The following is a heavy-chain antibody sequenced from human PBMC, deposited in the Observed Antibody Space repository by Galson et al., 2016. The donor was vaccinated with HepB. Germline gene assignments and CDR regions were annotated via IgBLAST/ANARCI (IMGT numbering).Heavy chain of an antibody. D-gene: IGHD3-22*01. CDR3: AKDRHLDYYDSSGYPTWFDY. V-gene: IGHV3-23*01. CDR1: GFTFSSYA. CDR2: ISVSGGST. Sequence: LRLSCAASGFTFSSYAMSWVRQAPGKGLEWVSAISVSGGSTYYADSVKGRFTISRDNSKSTLYLQMNSLRAEDTAVYYCAKDRHLDYYDSSGYPTWFDYWGQGTLVTVSS. J-gene: IGHJ4*02.